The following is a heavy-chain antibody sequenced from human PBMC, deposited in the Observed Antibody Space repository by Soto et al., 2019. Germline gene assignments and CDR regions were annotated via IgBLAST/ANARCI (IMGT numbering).Heavy chain of an antibody. CDR2: ISGSGGST. CDR1: GFTFSSYA. D-gene: IGHD5-18*01. CDR3: AKEGRGYSYGSPVYFDY. Sequence: GGSLRLSCAASGFTFSSYAVSWVRQAPGKGLEWVSAISGSGGSTYYADSVKGRFTISRDNSKNTLYLQMNSLRAEDTAVYYCAKEGRGYSYGSPVYFDYWGQGTLVTVSS. J-gene: IGHJ4*02. V-gene: IGHV3-23*01.